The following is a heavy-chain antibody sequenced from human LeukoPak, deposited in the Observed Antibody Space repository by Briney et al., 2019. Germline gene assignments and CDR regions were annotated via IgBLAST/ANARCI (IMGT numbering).Heavy chain of an antibody. CDR3: ARDSGSGNNDY. V-gene: IGHV1-3*01. J-gene: IGHJ4*02. Sequence: LVASVTVSCKASGYTFTSYAVHWVRQAPGQRLEWMGWINAGNGNTKYSQNFQGRVTFISNTSATTAFMELSSLRSEDAAVYYCARDSGSGNNDYWGQGTLVTVSS. CDR1: GYTFTSYA. D-gene: IGHD1-26*01. CDR2: INAGNGNT.